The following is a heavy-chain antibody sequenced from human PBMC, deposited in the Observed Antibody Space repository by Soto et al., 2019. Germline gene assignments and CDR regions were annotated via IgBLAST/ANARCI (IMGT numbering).Heavy chain of an antibody. CDR3: AKGHEISHAIRLQAYDY. V-gene: IGHV3-9*01. CDR2: ISWNSGSI. J-gene: IGHJ4*02. Sequence: GGSLRLSCAASGFTFDDYAMHWVRQAPGKGLEWVSGISWNSGSIGYADSVKGRFTISRDNAKNSLYLQMNSLRAEDTALYYCAKGHEISHAIRLQAYDYWGQGTLVTVSS. D-gene: IGHD2-8*01. CDR1: GFTFDDYA.